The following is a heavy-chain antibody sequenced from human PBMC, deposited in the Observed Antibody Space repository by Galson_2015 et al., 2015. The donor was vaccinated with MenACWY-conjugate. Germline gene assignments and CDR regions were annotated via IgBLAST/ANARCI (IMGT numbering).Heavy chain of an antibody. Sequence: ETLSLTCTVSGGSISSSSYYWGWIRQPPGKGLEWIGSIYYSGSTYYNPSLKSRVTISVDTSKNQFSLKLSPVTAADTAVYYCARGISGYDSYYFDYWGQGTLVTVSS. CDR2: IYYSGST. CDR1: GGSISSSSYY. CDR3: ARGISGYDSYYFDY. D-gene: IGHD5-12*01. V-gene: IGHV4-39*07. J-gene: IGHJ4*02.